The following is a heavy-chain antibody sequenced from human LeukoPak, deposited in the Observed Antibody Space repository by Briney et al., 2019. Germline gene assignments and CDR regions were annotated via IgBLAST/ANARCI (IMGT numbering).Heavy chain of an antibody. V-gene: IGHV3-48*02. CDR1: GFTFSSYS. Sequence: GGSLRLSCAASGFTFSSYSVNWVRQAPGKGLEWVSYISSSSSTIYYADSVKGRFTISRDNAKNSLYLQMNSLRDEDTAVYYCARDQDYYDSSGYGYWGQGTLVTVSS. D-gene: IGHD3-22*01. J-gene: IGHJ4*02. CDR3: ARDQDYYDSSGYGY. CDR2: ISSSSSTI.